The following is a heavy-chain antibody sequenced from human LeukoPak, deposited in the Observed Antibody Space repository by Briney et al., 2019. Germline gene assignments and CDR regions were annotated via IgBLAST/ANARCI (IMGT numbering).Heavy chain of an antibody. J-gene: IGHJ4*02. CDR2: IKSKTDGGTT. CDR1: GFTFSSYA. Sequence: GGSLRLSCAASGFTFSSYAMSWVRQAPGKGLEWVGRIKSKTDGGTTDYAAPVKGRFTISRDDSKNTLYLQMNSLKTEDTAVYYCTTDIGGKGSSWLPFDYWGQGTLVTVSS. D-gene: IGHD6-13*01. CDR3: TTDIGGKGSSWLPFDY. V-gene: IGHV3-15*01.